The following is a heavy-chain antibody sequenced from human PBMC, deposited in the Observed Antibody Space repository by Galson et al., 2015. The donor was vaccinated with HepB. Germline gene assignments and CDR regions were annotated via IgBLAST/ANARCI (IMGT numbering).Heavy chain of an antibody. CDR1: GDSVSSDNHS. J-gene: IGHJ4*02. V-gene: IGHV4-30-2*01. CDR3: ASSEVWFGELLPPDK. CDR2: IYQSGTT. D-gene: IGHD3-10*01. Sequence: LSLTCAVSGDSVSSDNHSWSWIRQPPGKGLECIGYIYQSGTTYSNPSLKSRVTMSVDTSKNQFSLNLSSVTAADTAVYYCASSEVWFGELLPPDKWGQGTVVPVS.